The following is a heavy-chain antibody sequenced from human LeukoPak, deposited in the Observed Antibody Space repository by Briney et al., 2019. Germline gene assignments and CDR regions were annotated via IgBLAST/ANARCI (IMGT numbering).Heavy chain of an antibody. CDR3: AREAYSSAYYFDY. J-gene: IGHJ4*02. D-gene: IGHD5-18*01. CDR2: VNTNTGNP. Sequence: GASVKVSCKASGYTFTSYDINWVRQATGQGLEWMGWVNTNTGNPSYARGFTGRFVFSLDTSVSTAYLQISSLKAEDTAVYYCAREAYSSAYYFDYWGQGTLVTVSS. V-gene: IGHV7-4-1*02. CDR1: GYTFTSYD.